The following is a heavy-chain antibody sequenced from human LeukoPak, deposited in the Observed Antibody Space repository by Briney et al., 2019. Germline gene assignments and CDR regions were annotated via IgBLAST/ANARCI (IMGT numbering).Heavy chain of an antibody. CDR1: GGSISSYY. CDR3: ARDRSRVFSSGYTVAAFDI. V-gene: IGHV4-59*01. CDR2: IYYSGSS. J-gene: IGHJ3*02. Sequence: PSETLSLTCTVSGGSISSYYWSWIRHPPGKGLEWMRYIYYSGSSNYNPSLKSRVTIPVDTSKNQLSLKLSSVTAADTAVYYCARDRSRVFSSGYTVAAFDIWGQGTMVTVSS. D-gene: IGHD3-22*01.